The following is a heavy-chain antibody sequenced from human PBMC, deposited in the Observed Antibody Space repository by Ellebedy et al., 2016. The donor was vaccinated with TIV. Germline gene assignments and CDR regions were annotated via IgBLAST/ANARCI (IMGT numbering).Heavy chain of an antibody. J-gene: IGHJ4*02. V-gene: IGHV3-23*01. D-gene: IGHD1-14*01. Sequence: PGGSLRLSCAASGFIFNTYAMSWVRQAPGKGLEWVSAITASDAGTYYVDSVKGRFTISRDNSKNTLNLQMNSLRAEDTALYYCARGPDGYNAGRHDHWGQGTLVTVSS. CDR1: GFIFNTYA. CDR3: ARGPDGYNAGRHDH. CDR2: ITASDAGT.